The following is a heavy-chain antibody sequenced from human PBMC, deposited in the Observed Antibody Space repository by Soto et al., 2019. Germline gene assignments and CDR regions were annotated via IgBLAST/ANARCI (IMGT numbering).Heavy chain of an antibody. V-gene: IGHV3-23*01. CDR2: ISGSDGRT. CDR3: AKGVSQYTPLALFDY. CDR1: GFTFSSYA. D-gene: IGHD5-18*01. J-gene: IGHJ4*02. Sequence: VGSLRLSCAASGFTFSSYAMSWVRQAPGKGLEWVSTISGSDGRTYSTDSVKGRFTISRDNSRNTAYLQMNSLRVEDTAVYYCAKGVSQYTPLALFDYWGRGALVTVSS.